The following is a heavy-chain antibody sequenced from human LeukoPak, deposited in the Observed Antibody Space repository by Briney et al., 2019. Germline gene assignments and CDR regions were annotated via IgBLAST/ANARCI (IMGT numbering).Heavy chain of an antibody. CDR3: ARYSSSSGLDY. J-gene: IGHJ4*02. Sequence: GASVKVSCKASGYTFTSYYMHWVRQAPGQGLEWMGIINPSGGSTSYAQKFQGRVTMTTDTSTSTAYMELRSLRSDDTAVYYCARYSSSSGLDYWGQGTLVTVSS. CDR1: GYTFTSYY. D-gene: IGHD6-6*01. V-gene: IGHV1-46*01. CDR2: INPSGGST.